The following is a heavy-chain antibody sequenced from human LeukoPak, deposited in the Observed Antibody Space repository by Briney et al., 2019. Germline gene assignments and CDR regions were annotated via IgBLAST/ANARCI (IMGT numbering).Heavy chain of an antibody. J-gene: IGHJ4*02. CDR1: GGSISSYY. D-gene: IGHD1/OR15-1a*01. CDR3: ARTEQVWLSFDY. Sequence: PSETLSLTCTVSGGSISSYYWSWIRQPPAKGLEWIGYIYYSGNTNYNPSLKSRVTISVDRSKNQFSLRLSSVPAADTAAYYCARTEQVWLSFDYWGQGTLVTVSS. CDR2: IYYSGNT. V-gene: IGHV4-59*01.